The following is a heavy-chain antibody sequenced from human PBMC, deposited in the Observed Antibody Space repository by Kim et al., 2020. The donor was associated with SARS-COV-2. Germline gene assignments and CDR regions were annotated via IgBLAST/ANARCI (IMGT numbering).Heavy chain of an antibody. CDR3: AGTKSRSVAGLPPYWYFDL. CDR2: IYYSGST. V-gene: IGHV4-59*08. Sequence: SETLSLTCTVSGGSVSSYYWSCIRQPPGKGLEWIGYIYYSGSTNYNPSLKSRVTISEDTSKNQFSLKLSSVTAADTAVYYCAGTKSRSVAGLPPYWYFDLWGRGTLVTVSS. D-gene: IGHD2-15*01. J-gene: IGHJ2*01. CDR1: GGSVSSYY.